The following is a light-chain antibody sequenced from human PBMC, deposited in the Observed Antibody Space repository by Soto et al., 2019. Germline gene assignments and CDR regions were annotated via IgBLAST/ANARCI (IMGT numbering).Light chain of an antibody. CDR1: QSLLHSNGYNY. CDR3: MQALQTLLIT. J-gene: IGKJ5*01. Sequence: DIVMTQSPLSLPVTPGEPASISCRSSQSLLHSNGYNYLDWYLQKPGQSPQLLIYLGSNWASGVPDRFSGSGSGTDFTLKISRVEAEDVGVYYCMQALQTLLITFGQGTRLEIK. CDR2: LGS. V-gene: IGKV2-28*01.